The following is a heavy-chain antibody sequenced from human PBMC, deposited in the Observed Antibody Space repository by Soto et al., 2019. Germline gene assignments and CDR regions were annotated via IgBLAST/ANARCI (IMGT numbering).Heavy chain of an antibody. D-gene: IGHD2-15*01. CDR2: SVPTLGMA. CDR3: ASGDCGGGRCYSDFDF. Sequence: QVHLVQSGAELKKPGSSVKVSCKASGDTITDHTVTWVRQAPGQGLEWMGRSVPTLGMANYAQTFQGRVTITADTSMTTAYLELTGLTSDDSAVYYCASGDCGGGRCYSDFDFWGQGTLVTVSS. CDR1: GDTITDHT. J-gene: IGHJ4*02. V-gene: IGHV1-69*02.